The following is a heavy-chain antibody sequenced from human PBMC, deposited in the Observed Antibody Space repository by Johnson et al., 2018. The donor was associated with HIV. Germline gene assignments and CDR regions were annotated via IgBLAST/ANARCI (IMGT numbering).Heavy chain of an antibody. D-gene: IGHD3-22*01. Sequence: QVQLVESGGGLVKPGGSLRLSCAASGFTFTDYYMNWIRQAPGKGLEWVSYISSSGSTIYYADSVKGRFTISRDNAKNSLYLQMNSLRAEDTAVYYCARDQRITMMANTRDAFDIWGQGTMVTV. J-gene: IGHJ3*02. CDR2: ISSSGSTI. CDR3: ARDQRITMMANTRDAFDI. CDR1: GFTFTDYY. V-gene: IGHV3-11*04.